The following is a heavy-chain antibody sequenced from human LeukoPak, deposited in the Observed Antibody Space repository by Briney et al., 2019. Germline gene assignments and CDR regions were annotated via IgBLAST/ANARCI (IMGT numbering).Heavy chain of an antibody. CDR1: GGSISSSSYY. CDR3: VVSYGSGTDTDY. J-gene: IGHJ4*02. V-gene: IGHV4-39*01. CDR2: IYYSGST. Sequence: SETLSLTCTVSGGSISSSSYYWGWIRQPPGKGLEWIGSIYYSGSTYYNPSLKSRVTISVDTSKNQFSLKLSSVTAADTAVYYCVVSYGSGTDTDYWGQRTLVTVSS. D-gene: IGHD3-10*01.